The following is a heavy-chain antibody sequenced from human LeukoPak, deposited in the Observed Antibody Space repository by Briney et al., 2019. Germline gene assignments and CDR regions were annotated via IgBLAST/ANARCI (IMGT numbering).Heavy chain of an antibody. CDR1: GFTFSSYS. Sequence: GGSLRLSCAASGFTFSSYSMTWVRQAPGKGLEWVSSISSSSSYIYYADSVKGRFTISRDNAKNSLYLQMNSLRAEDTAVYYCARAPGRDGYTASVDDYWGQGTLVTVSS. D-gene: IGHD5-12*01. J-gene: IGHJ4*02. V-gene: IGHV3-21*01. CDR2: ISSSSSYI. CDR3: ARAPGRDGYTASVDDY.